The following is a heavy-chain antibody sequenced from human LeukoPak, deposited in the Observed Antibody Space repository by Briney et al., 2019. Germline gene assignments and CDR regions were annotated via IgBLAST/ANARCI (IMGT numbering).Heavy chain of an antibody. Sequence: PSETLSLTCAVYGGSFSGYYWSWIRQPPGKGLEWIGEINHSGSTNYNPSLKSRVTISVDTSKNQFSLKLSSVTAADTAVYYCARVQNCGGDCGGFDYWGQGTLVTVSS. J-gene: IGHJ4*02. D-gene: IGHD2-21*02. CDR3: ARVQNCGGDCGGFDY. CDR2: INHSGST. CDR1: GGSFSGYY. V-gene: IGHV4-34*01.